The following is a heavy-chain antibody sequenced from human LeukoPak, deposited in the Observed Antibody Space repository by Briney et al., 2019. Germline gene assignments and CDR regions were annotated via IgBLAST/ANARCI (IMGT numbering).Heavy chain of an antibody. CDR3: ARGYYGSGSYRA. J-gene: IGHJ5*02. CDR2: ISYDGSNK. Sequence: GGSLRLSCAASGFTFSSYAMHWVRQAPGKGLEWEAVISYDGSNKYYADSVKGRFTISRDNSKNTLYLQMNSLRAEDTAVYYCARGYYGSGSYRAWGQGALVTVSS. D-gene: IGHD3-10*01. CDR1: GFTFSSYA. V-gene: IGHV3-30-3*01.